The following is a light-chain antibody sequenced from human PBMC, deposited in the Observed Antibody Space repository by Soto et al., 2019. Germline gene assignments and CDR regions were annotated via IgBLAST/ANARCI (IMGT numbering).Light chain of an antibody. CDR2: EVS. J-gene: IGLJ1*01. CDR1: SSDVGGYNY. V-gene: IGLV2-8*01. CDR3: SSYVGSNNLYD. Sequence: QSALTQPPSASGSPGQSVTISCTGTSSDVGGYNYVSWYQQHPGKAPKLIIYEVSKRPPGVPDRFSGSKSGNTASLTVSGLQAEDEADYYCSSYVGSNNLYDFGTGTKATVL.